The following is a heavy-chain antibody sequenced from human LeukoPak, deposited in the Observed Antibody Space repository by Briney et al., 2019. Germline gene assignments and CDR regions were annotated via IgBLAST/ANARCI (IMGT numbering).Heavy chain of an antibody. CDR1: GYTLTELS. CDR2: FDPEDGET. V-gene: IGHV1-24*01. CDR3: ATDLNYGGNELRNY. D-gene: IGHD4-23*01. J-gene: IGHJ4*02. Sequence: ASVKVSCKVSGYTLTELSMHWVRQAPGEGLEWMGGFDPEDGETIYAQKFQGRVTMTEDTSTDTAYMELSSLRSEDTAVYYCATDLNYGGNELRNYWGQGTLVTVSS.